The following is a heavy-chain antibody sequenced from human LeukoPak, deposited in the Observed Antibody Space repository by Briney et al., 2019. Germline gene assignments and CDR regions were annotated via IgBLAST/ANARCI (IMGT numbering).Heavy chain of an antibody. CDR1: GFTFSDFA. CDR2: ISSMGGMT. Sequence: GGSLRLSCAASGFTFSDFALHWVRQAPGKGLQYVSAISSMGGMTHYADSVKGRFTISRDNSKNMVYLQMDSLRPEDMARYYCVRGPGDDLAVTDFWGQGTLVTVSS. V-gene: IGHV3-64*02. J-gene: IGHJ4*02. CDR3: VRGPGDDLAVTDF. D-gene: IGHD6-19*01.